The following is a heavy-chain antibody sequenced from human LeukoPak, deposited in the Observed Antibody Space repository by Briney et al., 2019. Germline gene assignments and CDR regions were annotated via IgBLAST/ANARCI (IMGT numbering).Heavy chain of an antibody. Sequence: ASVKVSCKASGYTFTNYYIHWVRQAPGQGLEWVGMINPSGGRTSYAQRFQGRVTLTRNTSMSTAYMELSSLRSEDTAVYYCARVYYHGFSDYYFPPDYWGQGTLVTVSS. D-gene: IGHD3-22*01. V-gene: IGHV1-46*01. CDR3: ARVYYHGFSDYYFPPDY. J-gene: IGHJ4*02. CDR2: INPSGGRT. CDR1: GYTFTNYY.